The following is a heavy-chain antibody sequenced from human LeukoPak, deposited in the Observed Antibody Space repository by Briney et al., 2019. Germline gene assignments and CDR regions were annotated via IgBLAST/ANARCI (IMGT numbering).Heavy chain of an antibody. Sequence: SETLSLTCTVSGGSISSSSYYWGWIRQPPGKGLGWIGSIYYSGSTYYNPSLKSRVTISVDTSKNQFSLNLSSVTAADTAVYYCARLYYDSSGYHQICYFDYWGQGTLVTVSS. CDR1: GGSISSSSYY. CDR3: ARLYYDSSGYHQICYFDY. V-gene: IGHV4-39*01. CDR2: IYYSGST. D-gene: IGHD3-22*01. J-gene: IGHJ4*02.